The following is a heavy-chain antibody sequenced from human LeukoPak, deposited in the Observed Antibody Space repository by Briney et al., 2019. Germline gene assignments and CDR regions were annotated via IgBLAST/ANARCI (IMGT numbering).Heavy chain of an antibody. CDR3: ARDFQMVRGVTSAFDI. J-gene: IGHJ3*02. V-gene: IGHV3-53*01. CDR1: GFTVSSNY. CDR2: ICSGGST. D-gene: IGHD3-10*01. Sequence: PGGSLRLSCAASGFTVSSNYMSWVRQAPGKGLEWVSVICSGGSTYYADSVKGRFTISRDNSKNTLYLQMNSLRAEDTAVYYCARDFQMVRGVTSAFDIWGQGTMVTVSS.